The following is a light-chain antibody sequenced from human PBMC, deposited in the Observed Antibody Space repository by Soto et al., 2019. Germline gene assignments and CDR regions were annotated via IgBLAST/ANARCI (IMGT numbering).Light chain of an antibody. J-gene: IGLJ1*01. CDR3: FSFTTTSTHV. CDR2: DVT. Sequence: QSVLTQPRSVSGSPGQSVTISCTGTSSDVGGYNYVSWYQQHPGKAPKLMIYDVTTRPSGVPDRFSGSKSGNTASLTISGLQDEDEAEYFCFSFTTTSTHVFGTGTKVTVL. V-gene: IGLV2-11*01. CDR1: SSDVGGYNY.